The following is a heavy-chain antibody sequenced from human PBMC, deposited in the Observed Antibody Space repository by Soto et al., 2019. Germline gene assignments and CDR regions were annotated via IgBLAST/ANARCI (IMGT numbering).Heavy chain of an antibody. Sequence: GGSLRLSCAASGFTFSSYAMSWVRQAPGKGLEWVSAISGSGGSTYYADSVKGRFTISRDNSKNTLYLQMNSLRAEDTAVYYCAKDLDFWSVYLEGAFDIWGQGTMVTVSS. D-gene: IGHD3-3*01. J-gene: IGHJ3*02. CDR1: GFTFSSYA. CDR3: AKDLDFWSVYLEGAFDI. V-gene: IGHV3-23*01. CDR2: ISGSGGST.